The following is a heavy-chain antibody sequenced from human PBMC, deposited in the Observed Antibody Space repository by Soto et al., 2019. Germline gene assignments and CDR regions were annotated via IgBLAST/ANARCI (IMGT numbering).Heavy chain of an antibody. J-gene: IGHJ5*02. D-gene: IGHD2-15*01. V-gene: IGHV1-46*01. Sequence: ASVKVSCKASGYTFTSYYMHWVRQAPGQGLEWMGIINPSGGSTSYAQKFQGRVTMTRDTSTSTVYMELSSLRSEGTAVYYCARGTVVVVADVYNWFEPWGQGTLVTVSS. CDR1: GYTFTSYY. CDR2: INPSGGST. CDR3: ARGTVVVVADVYNWFEP.